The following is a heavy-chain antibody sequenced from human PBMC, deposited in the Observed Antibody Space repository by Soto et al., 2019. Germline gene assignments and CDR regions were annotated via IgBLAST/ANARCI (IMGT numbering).Heavy chain of an antibody. CDR1: GGTFSSYA. J-gene: IGHJ6*02. Sequence: QVQLVQSGAEVKKPGSSVKVSCKASGGTFSSYAISWVRQAPGQGLEWMGGIIPIFGTANYAQKFQGRVTITADESTSTACMELSSLRSEDTAVYYCARALPLYYDFWSGYYTSGGVYGMDVWGQGTTVTVSS. CDR2: IIPIFGTA. CDR3: ARALPLYYDFWSGYYTSGGVYGMDV. V-gene: IGHV1-69*01. D-gene: IGHD3-3*01.